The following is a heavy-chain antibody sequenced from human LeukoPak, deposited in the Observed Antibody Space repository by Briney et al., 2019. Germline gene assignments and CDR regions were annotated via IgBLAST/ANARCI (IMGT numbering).Heavy chain of an antibody. D-gene: IGHD6-13*01. J-gene: IGHJ5*02. CDR3: ARQKGIAAAGGFDP. CDR2: IYYSGST. Sequence: SETLSLTCTVSGGSISSGGYYWSWIRQHPGKGLEWIGYIYYSGSTYYNPSLKSRVTISVDTSKNQFSLKLSSVTAADTAVYYCARQKGIAAAGGFDPWGQGTLVTVSS. V-gene: IGHV4-31*03. CDR1: GGSISSGGYY.